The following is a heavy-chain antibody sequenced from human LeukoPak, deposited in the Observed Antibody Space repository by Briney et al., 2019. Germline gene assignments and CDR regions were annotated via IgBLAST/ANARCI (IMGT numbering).Heavy chain of an antibody. Sequence: SETLSLTCTVSGGSISSYYWSWIRQPPGKGLEWIGYIYYSGSTNYNPSLKSRVTTSVDTSKNQFSLKLSSVTAADTAVYYCARHRYSSSWYYGELDPWGQGTLVTVSS. CDR1: GGSISSYY. CDR3: ARHRYSSSWYYGELDP. D-gene: IGHD6-13*01. J-gene: IGHJ5*02. V-gene: IGHV4-59*08. CDR2: IYYSGST.